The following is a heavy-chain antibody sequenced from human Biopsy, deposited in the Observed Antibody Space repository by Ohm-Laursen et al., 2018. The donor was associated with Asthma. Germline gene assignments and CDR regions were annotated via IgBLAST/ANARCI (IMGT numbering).Heavy chain of an antibody. CDR3: AGFCSGGNCPDH. D-gene: IGHD2-15*01. J-gene: IGHJ4*02. CDR1: GVSIRSYY. V-gene: IGHV4-59*01. Sequence: GTLSLTCTVSGVSIRSYYWTWIRQPPGKGLEWIGNIHYSGSTYSNPSLKSRVTISVDTSKKQISLKLSSVIAADTAVYYCAGFCSGGNCPDHWGQGTLVTVSS. CDR2: IHYSGST.